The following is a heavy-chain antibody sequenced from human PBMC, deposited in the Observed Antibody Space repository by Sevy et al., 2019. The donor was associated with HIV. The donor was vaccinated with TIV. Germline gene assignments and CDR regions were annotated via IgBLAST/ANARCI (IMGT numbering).Heavy chain of an antibody. Sequence: SETLSLTCAVYGGSFSGYYWSWIRQPPGKGLEWIGEINHSGSTNYNPSLKSRVTISVDTSKNQFSQKLSSVTAADTAVYYCARGQPGIAAAEHKYYFDYWGQGTLVTVSS. CDR2: INHSGST. CDR1: GGSFSGYY. CDR3: ARGQPGIAAAEHKYYFDY. V-gene: IGHV4-34*01. J-gene: IGHJ4*02. D-gene: IGHD6-13*01.